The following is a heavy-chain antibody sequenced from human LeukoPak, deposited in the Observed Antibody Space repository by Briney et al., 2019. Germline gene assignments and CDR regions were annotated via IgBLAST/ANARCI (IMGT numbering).Heavy chain of an antibody. Sequence: SSETLSLTCAISGEPFSGYYWGWIRQPPGKGLELIGEINRNGNTDYNPSLKSRVTISLDRSKNQFSLSLSSVTAADTAVYYCARGDHSNSMDVWGTGTTVTVSS. CDR2: INRNGNT. D-gene: IGHD4-11*01. J-gene: IGHJ6*04. V-gene: IGHV4-34*01. CDR3: ARGDHSNSMDV. CDR1: GEPFSGYY.